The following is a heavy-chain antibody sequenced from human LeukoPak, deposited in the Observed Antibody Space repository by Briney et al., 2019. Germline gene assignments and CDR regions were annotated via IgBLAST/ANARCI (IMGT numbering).Heavy chain of an antibody. CDR3: ARNLRYFDWLLRTNAFDF. CDR2: INSDGSST. D-gene: IGHD3-9*01. V-gene: IGHV3-74*01. CDR1: GFTFSSYW. J-gene: IGHJ3*01. Sequence: PGGSLRLTCAASGFTFSSYWMHWVRQAPRKGLVWVSCINSDGSSTSYADSVKGRFTISRDNAKNTLYLQMNSLRAEDTAVYSCARNLRYFDWLLRTNAFDFWGQGTMVTVSS.